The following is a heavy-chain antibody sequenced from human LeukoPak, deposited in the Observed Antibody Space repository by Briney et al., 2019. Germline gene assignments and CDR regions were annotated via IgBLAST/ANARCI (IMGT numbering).Heavy chain of an antibody. D-gene: IGHD2-21*01. CDR1: GGSFSGYY. V-gene: IGHV4-34*01. CDR3: ARDLWSTGAGMFDF. CDR2: INHSGST. Sequence: PSETLSLTCAVYGGSFSGYYWSWIRQPPGKGLKWIGEINHSGSTNYNPSLKSRVTISRDTSKNSFSLKVTSVTATDTAVYYCARDLWSTGAGMFDFWGQGVLVTVSS. J-gene: IGHJ4*02.